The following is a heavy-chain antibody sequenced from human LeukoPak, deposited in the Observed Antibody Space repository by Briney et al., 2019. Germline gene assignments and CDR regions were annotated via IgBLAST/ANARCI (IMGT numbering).Heavy chain of an antibody. D-gene: IGHD4-17*01. Sequence: GASVKVSCKASGYTFTSYYMHWVRQAPGQGLEWMGIINPSGGSTSYAQKFQGRVTMTRDTSTSTVYMELSSLRSEDTAVYYCARDIPHPTVTYAGDYWGQGTLVTVSS. CDR3: ARDIPHPTVTYAGDY. V-gene: IGHV1-46*01. CDR2: INPSGGST. CDR1: GYTFTSYY. J-gene: IGHJ4*02.